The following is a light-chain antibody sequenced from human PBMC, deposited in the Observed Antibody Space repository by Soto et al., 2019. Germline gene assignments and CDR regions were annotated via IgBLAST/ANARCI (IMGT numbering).Light chain of an antibody. CDR2: GAS. Sequence: ETVLTQSPATLSLSPGERATLSCRASQSVSRYLAWYQQKPGQAPRLLIYGASNRATGIPDRFSGSGSGTDFTLTISRLEPEDFAVYYCQQYGASLFTFGQGTRLEIK. CDR3: QQYGASLFT. CDR1: QSVSRY. V-gene: IGKV3-20*01. J-gene: IGKJ5*01.